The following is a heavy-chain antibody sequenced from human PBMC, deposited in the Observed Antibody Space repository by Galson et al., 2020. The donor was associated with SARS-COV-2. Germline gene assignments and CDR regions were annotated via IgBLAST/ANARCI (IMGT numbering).Heavy chain of an antibody. J-gene: IGHJ4*02. CDR1: GFTFSSYW. Sequence: GGSLRLSCAASGFTFSSYWMSWVRQAPGKGLEWVANIKQDGSEKYYVDSVKGRFTISRDNAKNSLYLQMNSLRAEDTAVYYCARDLAAPTKGSGYYHSALVYWGQGTLVTVSS. D-gene: IGHD3-3*01. CDR3: ARDLAAPTKGSGYYHSALVY. V-gene: IGHV3-7*01. CDR2: IKQDGSEK.